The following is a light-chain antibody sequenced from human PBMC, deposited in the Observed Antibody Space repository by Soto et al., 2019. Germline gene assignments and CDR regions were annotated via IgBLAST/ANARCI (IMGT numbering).Light chain of an antibody. V-gene: IGLV2-14*01. CDR3: SSYTSSNSLV. Sequence: QSVLTQPASVSGSPGQSITISCTGTSGDVGGYNYVSWYQQHPGKAPKLMIYEVSNRPSGVSNRFSGSKSGNTASLTISGLQAEDEADYYCSSYTSSNSLVFGGGTKVTVL. CDR2: EVS. CDR1: SGDVGGYNY. J-gene: IGLJ2*01.